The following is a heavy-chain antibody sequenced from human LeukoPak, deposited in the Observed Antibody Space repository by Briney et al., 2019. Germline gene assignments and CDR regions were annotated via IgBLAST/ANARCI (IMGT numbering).Heavy chain of an antibody. CDR1: GFTVSNKY. J-gene: IGHJ4*02. CDR3: TTYGSGRKFDY. CDR2: IESKTDGGTT. Sequence: GGSLRLSCAASGFTVSNKYMTWVRQIPGKGLEWVGRIESKTDGGTTDYAAPVKGRFTISRDDSTNTLYLQMNSLKSEDTAVYYCTTYGSGRKFDYWGQGILVTVSS. V-gene: IGHV3-15*04. D-gene: IGHD3-10*01.